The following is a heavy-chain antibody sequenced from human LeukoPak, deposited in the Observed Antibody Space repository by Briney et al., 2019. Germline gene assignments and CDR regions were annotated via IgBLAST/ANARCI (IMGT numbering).Heavy chain of an antibody. V-gene: IGHV4-59*01. J-gene: IGHJ4*02. CDR2: IYYSGST. Sequence: PSETLSLTCTVSGGSISSYYWSWIRQPPGKGLEWIGYIYYSGSTNYNPSLKSRVTISVDMSKNKFSLKLSSVTAADTAVYYCARYVWGSYPTFEDYWGQGTLVTVSS. D-gene: IGHD3-16*02. CDR1: GGSISSYY. CDR3: ARYVWGSYPTFEDY.